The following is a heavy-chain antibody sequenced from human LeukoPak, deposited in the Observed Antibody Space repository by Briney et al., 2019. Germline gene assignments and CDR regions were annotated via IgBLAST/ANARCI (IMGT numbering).Heavy chain of an antibody. J-gene: IGHJ3*02. CDR1: GGSISSGGYS. CDR3: ARENPIVPDAFDI. D-gene: IGHD2-8*01. CDR2: IYHSGST. V-gene: IGHV4-30-2*01. Sequence: SETLSLTCAVSGGSISSGGYSWSWIRQPPGKGLEWIGYIYHSGSTYYNPSLKSRVTISVDRSKNQFSLKLSSVTAADTAVYYCARENPIVPDAFDIWGQGTMVTVSS.